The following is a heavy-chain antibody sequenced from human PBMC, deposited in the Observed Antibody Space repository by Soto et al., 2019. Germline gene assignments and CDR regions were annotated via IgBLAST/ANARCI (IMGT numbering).Heavy chain of an antibody. J-gene: IGHJ3*02. D-gene: IGHD3-3*01. CDR3: ASYDFWSGYAFDI. CDR1: GFTFDDYA. Sequence: GGSLRLSCAASGFTFDDYAMHWVRQAPGKGLEWVSGISWNSGSIGYADSVKGRFTISRDNVKNSLYLQMNSLRAEDTALYYCASYDFWSGYAFDIWGQGTMVTVSS. CDR2: ISWNSGSI. V-gene: IGHV3-9*01.